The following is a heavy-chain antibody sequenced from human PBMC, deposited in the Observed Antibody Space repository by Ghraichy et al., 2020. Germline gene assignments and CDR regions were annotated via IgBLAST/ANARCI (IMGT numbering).Heavy chain of an antibody. V-gene: IGHV3-21*01. CDR2: ISSSSSYI. CDR3: TSDFWSGYYPLY. J-gene: IGHJ4*02. CDR1: GFTFSSYS. Sequence: GGSLRLSCAASGFTFSSYSMNWVRQAPGKGLEWVSSISSSSSYIYYADSVKGRFTISRDNAKNSLYLQMNSLRAEDTAVYYCTSDFWSGYYPLYWGQGTLVTVSS. D-gene: IGHD3-3*01.